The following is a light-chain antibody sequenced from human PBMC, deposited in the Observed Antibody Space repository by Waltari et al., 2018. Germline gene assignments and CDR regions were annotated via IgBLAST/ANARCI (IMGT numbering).Light chain of an antibody. J-gene: IGKJ2*01. V-gene: IGKV2-28*01. CDR3: MQALQTPLYT. CDR1: QGLLHSNGYNY. CDR2: LGS. Sequence: DIVMTQSPLSLPVTPGEPASISCRSSQGLLHSNGYNYLDWYLQKPGQSPQLLIYLGSNRASGVPDRFSGSGSGTDFTLKISRVEAEDVGVYYCMQALQTPLYTFGQGTKLEIK.